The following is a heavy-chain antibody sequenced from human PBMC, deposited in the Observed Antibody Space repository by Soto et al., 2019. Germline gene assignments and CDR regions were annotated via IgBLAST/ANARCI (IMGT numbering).Heavy chain of an antibody. CDR1: GFTFSHYA. J-gene: IGHJ4*02. CDR2: MSYDGSNE. D-gene: IGHD1-26*01. Sequence: QVQLVESGGGVVQPGRSLRLSFAASGFTFSHYAMHWVRQAPGKGLEWVALMSYDGSNEYYADSVKGRFTISRDNSKNTLYLQMNSLRAEETAVYYCAKDGSHNFDYWGQGTLVTVSS. V-gene: IGHV3-30*18. CDR3: AKDGSHNFDY.